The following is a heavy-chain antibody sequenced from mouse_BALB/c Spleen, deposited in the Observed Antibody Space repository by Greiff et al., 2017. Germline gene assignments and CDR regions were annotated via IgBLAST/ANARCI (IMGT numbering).Heavy chain of an antibody. CDR2: ISYSGST. CDR3: ARRGITTVVARGAMDY. V-gene: IGHV3-2*02. D-gene: IGHD1-1*01. CDR1: GYSITSDYA. J-gene: IGHJ4*01. Sequence: EVQLQESGPGLVKPSQSLSLTCTVTGYSITSDYAWNWIRQFPGNKLEWMGYISYSGSTSYNPSLKSRISITRDTSKNQFFLQLNSVTTEDTATYYCARRGITTVVARGAMDYGGQGTSVTVSS.